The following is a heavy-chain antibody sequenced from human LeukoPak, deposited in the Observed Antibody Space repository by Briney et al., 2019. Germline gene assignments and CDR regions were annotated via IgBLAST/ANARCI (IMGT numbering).Heavy chain of an antibody. V-gene: IGHV4-34*01. J-gene: IGHJ6*03. Sequence: SETLSLTCAVYGGSFSGYYWSWIRQPPGKGLEWIGEINHSGSTNYNPSLKSRVTISLDTSRNQVSLKLTSVSAADTAVYYCARGLGYMDVWGKGTTVTVSS. CDR2: INHSGST. CDR3: ARGLGYMDV. CDR1: GGSFSGYY.